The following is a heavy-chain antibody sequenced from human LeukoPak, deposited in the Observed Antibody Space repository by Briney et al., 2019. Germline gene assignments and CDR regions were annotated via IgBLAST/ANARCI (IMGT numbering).Heavy chain of an antibody. V-gene: IGHV1-69*04. Sequence: GASVKVSCKASGGTFSSYAISWVRQAPGQGLEWMGRIIPILGIANYAQKFQGRVTITVDKSTSTAYMELSSLRSEDTAVYYCARADPGYCSSTSCYVLDGWGQGTLVTVSS. J-gene: IGHJ4*02. D-gene: IGHD2-2*01. CDR1: GGTFSSYA. CDR2: IIPILGIA. CDR3: ARADPGYCSSTSCYVLDG.